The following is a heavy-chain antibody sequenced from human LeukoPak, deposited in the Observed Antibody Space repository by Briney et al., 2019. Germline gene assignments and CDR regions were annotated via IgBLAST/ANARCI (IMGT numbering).Heavy chain of an antibody. Sequence: GGSLRLSCAASGFTFSSYAMSWVRQAPGKGLVWVSRINSDGSSTSYADSVKGRFTISRDNAKNTLYPQMNSLRAEDTAVYYCATDYYDSSGYYYDLPDYWGQGTLVTVSS. CDR2: INSDGSST. J-gene: IGHJ4*02. D-gene: IGHD3-22*01. CDR1: GFTFSSYA. CDR3: ATDYYDSSGYYYDLPDY. V-gene: IGHV3-74*01.